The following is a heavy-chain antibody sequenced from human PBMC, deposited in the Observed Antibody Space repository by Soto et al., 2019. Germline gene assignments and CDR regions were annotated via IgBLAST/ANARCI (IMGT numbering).Heavy chain of an antibody. Sequence: ASVKVSCKASGYTFTSYGISWVRQAPGQGLEWMGWISAYNGNTNYAQKLQGRVTMTTDTSTSTAYMELRSLRSDDTAVYYCARDSGYNYGSTNSYFDYWGQGALVTVSS. CDR1: GYTFTSYG. CDR2: ISAYNGNT. V-gene: IGHV1-18*01. J-gene: IGHJ4*02. CDR3: ARDSGYNYGSTNSYFDY. D-gene: IGHD5-18*01.